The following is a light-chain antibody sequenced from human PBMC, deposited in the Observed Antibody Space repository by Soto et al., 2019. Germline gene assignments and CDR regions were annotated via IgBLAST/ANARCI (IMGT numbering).Light chain of an antibody. CDR2: AAS. Sequence: DIQMTQSPSSLSASLGYRVTITCRASQSISSYFNGYQQKPGKAPNLLIYAASSLQSGVPSRFCGRGSGTDFTLTISSLQPEYFATYSGKQSYSTQYTFGQGTKLEIK. CDR3: KQSYSTQYT. CDR1: QSISSY. V-gene: IGKV1-39*01. J-gene: IGKJ2*01.